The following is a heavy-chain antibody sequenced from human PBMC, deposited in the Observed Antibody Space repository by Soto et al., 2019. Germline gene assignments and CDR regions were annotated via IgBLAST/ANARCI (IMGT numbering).Heavy chain of an antibody. CDR3: ARHVPWLVTFDF. CDR2: IYYSGST. CDR1: GGSISSYY. J-gene: IGHJ4*02. V-gene: IGHV4-59*08. Sequence: QVQLQESGPGLVKPSETLSLTCTVSGGSISSYYWSWIRQPPGKGLEWIGYIYYSGSTNYNPSLPSRVTISVDTSKNQFSLKLSSVTAADTAVYYCARHVPWLVTFDFWGQGTLVTVSS. D-gene: IGHD6-19*01.